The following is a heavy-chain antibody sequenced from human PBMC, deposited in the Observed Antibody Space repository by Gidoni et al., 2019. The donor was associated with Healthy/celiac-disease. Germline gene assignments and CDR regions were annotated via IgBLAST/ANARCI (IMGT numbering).Heavy chain of an antibody. V-gene: IGHV4-59*01. CDR3: ARGRGLGV. D-gene: IGHD3-10*01. CDR1: GASITSYY. J-gene: IGHJ4*02. CDR2: TNYSGTT. Sequence: QVQLQESGTGLVQQSETLSLTCAVSGASITSYYWNWVRQPPGKGRKWIGNTNYSGTTNYNPSLKSRLTISIDTSENQFSLNLSSVTAADTAVYYCARGRGLGVWGQGTLVTVSS.